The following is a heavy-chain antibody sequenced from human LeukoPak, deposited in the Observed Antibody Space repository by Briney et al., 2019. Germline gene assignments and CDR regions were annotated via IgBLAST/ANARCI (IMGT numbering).Heavy chain of an antibody. J-gene: IGHJ4*02. CDR3: ARDPTSGWYESNYFDY. D-gene: IGHD6-19*01. V-gene: IGHV3-30*04. CDR1: GFTFSSYA. CDR2: ISYNGSNK. Sequence: AGGSLRLSCAASGFTFSSYAMHWVRQAPGKGLEWVAVISYNGSNKYYADSVKGRFTISRDNSKNTLYLQMNSLRAEDTAVYYCARDPTSGWYESNYFDYWGQGTLVTVSS.